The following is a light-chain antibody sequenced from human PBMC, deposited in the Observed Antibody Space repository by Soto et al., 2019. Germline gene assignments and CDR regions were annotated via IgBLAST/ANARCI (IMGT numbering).Light chain of an antibody. J-gene: IGKJ5*01. CDR2: ATS. Sequence: IQLTQSPSSLSASVGDRVTVTCRASQDISSYLAWYQQKPGKAPKLLIYATSTLQSGVPSRFSGSGSGTDFALTISSLQPEDFATYYCQQAYSFPITFGQGTRLEIK. V-gene: IGKV1-9*01. CDR3: QQAYSFPIT. CDR1: QDISSY.